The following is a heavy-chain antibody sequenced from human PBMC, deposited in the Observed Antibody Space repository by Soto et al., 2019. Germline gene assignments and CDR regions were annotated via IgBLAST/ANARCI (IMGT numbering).Heavy chain of an antibody. J-gene: IGHJ4*02. CDR3: ARGSAAGTKSPFDY. V-gene: IGHV4-59*01. Sequence: LSLTCTVSGGAMSGYYLSWIRQSPGKGMEWIGYIHYSGSTNYNPSLKSRVTISVGTSKNQLSLKLSSVTAADTAVYYCARGSAAGTKSPFDYWGQGTLVTVSS. CDR2: IHYSGST. D-gene: IGHD6-13*01. CDR1: GGAMSGYY.